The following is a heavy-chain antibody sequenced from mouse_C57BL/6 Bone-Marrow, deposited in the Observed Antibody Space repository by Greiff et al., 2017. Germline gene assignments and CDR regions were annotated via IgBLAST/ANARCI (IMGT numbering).Heavy chain of an antibody. Sequence: QVQLQQSGPGLVQPSQSLSITCTVSGFSLTSYGVHWVRQSPGKGLEWLGVIWRGGSTDYNAAFMSRLSITKDNSKSQVFFKMNSLQADDTAIYYCAKASFYYDYDGYAMDDWGQGTSVTVSS. J-gene: IGHJ4*01. CDR3: AKASFYYDYDGYAMDD. V-gene: IGHV2-5*01. D-gene: IGHD2-4*01. CDR2: IWRGGST. CDR1: GFSLTSYG.